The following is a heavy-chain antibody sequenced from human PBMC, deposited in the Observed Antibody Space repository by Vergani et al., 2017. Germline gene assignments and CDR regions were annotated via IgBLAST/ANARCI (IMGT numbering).Heavy chain of an antibody. CDR1: GGSVSSDSYY. V-gene: IGHV4-61*10. D-gene: IGHD3-3*01. CDR3: ARALYYDCWSGYMGLDAFDI. CDR2: IYYSGST. Sequence: QVQLQESGPGLVKPSETLSLTCTVSGGSVSSDSYYWSWIRQPAGKGLEWIGDIYYSGSTNYNPSLKSRVTISVDTSTNQFSLKLNSVTAADTAVYYCARALYYDCWSGYMGLDAFDIWGQGTMVTVSS. J-gene: IGHJ3*02.